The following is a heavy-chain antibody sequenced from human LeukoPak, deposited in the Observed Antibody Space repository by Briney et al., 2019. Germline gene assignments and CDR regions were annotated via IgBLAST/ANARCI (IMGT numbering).Heavy chain of an antibody. J-gene: IGHJ4*02. CDR2: ISSSSSYI. Sequence: QPGGSLRLSCAASGFTFSSYSMNWVRQAPGKGLEWVSSISSSSSYIYHADSVKGRFTISRDNAKNSLYLQMNSLRAEDTAVYYCARGDWYFVDWGQGTLVTVSS. V-gene: IGHV3-21*01. CDR3: ARGDWYFVD. D-gene: IGHD2-21*02. CDR1: GFTFSSYS.